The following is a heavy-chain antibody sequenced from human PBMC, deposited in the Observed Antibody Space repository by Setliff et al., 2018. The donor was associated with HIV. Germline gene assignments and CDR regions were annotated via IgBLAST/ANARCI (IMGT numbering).Heavy chain of an antibody. CDR1: GDSISDTTYY. V-gene: IGHV4-39*01. Sequence: PSETLSLTCGVSGDSISDTTYYWGWIRQSPGKGLEWIGNIYHSGSTLYKPSLKSRVTMSVDTSKNQFSLKLNSVTAADTAVYHCARLSSYRSSSYYFDYWGQGALVTVSS. J-gene: IGHJ4*02. CDR2: IYHSGST. D-gene: IGHD6-6*01. CDR3: ARLSSYRSSSYYFDY.